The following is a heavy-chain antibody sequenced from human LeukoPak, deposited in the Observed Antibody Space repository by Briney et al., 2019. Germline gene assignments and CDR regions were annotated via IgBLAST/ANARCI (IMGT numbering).Heavy chain of an antibody. CDR3: ARGPPGYRVGDY. J-gene: IGHJ4*02. D-gene: IGHD2-2*03. Sequence: GGSLRLSCATSGFTFNNYWVHWVRQAPGKGLVWVSDINTDGTTIHYADSVRGRFTISRANAKSTVFLQMNSLRVEDTAFYYCARGPPGYRVGDYWGPGTLVTVSS. CDR1: GFTFNNYW. CDR2: INTDGTTI. V-gene: IGHV3-74*01.